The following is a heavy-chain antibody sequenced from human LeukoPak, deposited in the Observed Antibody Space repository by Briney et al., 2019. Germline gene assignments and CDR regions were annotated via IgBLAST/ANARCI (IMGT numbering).Heavy chain of an antibody. D-gene: IGHD4-17*01. J-gene: IGHJ4*02. CDR1: GFTFDDYA. CDR3: AKDLSTTVTTVFDY. Sequence: GGSLRLSCAASGFTFDDYAMHWVRQAPGKGLEWVSGISWNSGSIAYADSVKGRFTISRDNAKNSLYLQMNSLRAEDTVLYYCAKDLSTTVTTVFDYWGQGTLVTVSS. V-gene: IGHV3-9*01. CDR2: ISWNSGSI.